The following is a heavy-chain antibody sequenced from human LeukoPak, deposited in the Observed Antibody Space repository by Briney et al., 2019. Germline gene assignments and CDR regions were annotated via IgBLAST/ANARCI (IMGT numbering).Heavy chain of an antibody. CDR3: ARSVWGHFDY. Sequence: SETLSLTCTVSGGSISSYYWSWIRQPPGKGLEWIGYIYYSGSTYYNPSLKSRVTISVDTSKNQFSLKLSSVTPADTAVYYCARSVWGHFDYWGQGTLVTVSS. CDR2: IYYSGST. J-gene: IGHJ4*02. D-gene: IGHD3-16*01. CDR1: GGSISSYY. V-gene: IGHV4-30-4*01.